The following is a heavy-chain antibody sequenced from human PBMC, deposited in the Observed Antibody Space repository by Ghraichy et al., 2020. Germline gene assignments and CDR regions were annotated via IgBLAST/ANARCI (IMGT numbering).Heavy chain of an antibody. D-gene: IGHD2-15*01. CDR3: ARMTGPTNWWWFDP. CDR2: VYYGGRTSTGST. Sequence: SETLSLTCAVSGAFISSYYWSWIRQPPGKGLEWIGYVYYGGRTSTGSTQYNPSLRGRVTISADTPKDQFSLKLTSVTAADTAVYYCARMTGPTNWWWFDPWGQGTLVTVSS. J-gene: IGHJ5*02. CDR1: GAFISSYY. V-gene: IGHV4-59*01.